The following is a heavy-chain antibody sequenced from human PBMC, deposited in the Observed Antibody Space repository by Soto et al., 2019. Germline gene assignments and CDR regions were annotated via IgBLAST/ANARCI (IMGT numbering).Heavy chain of an antibody. J-gene: IGHJ6*03. V-gene: IGHV3-23*01. Sequence: EVQLLESGGGLVQPGGSLRLSCGASGFTFSSYAMSWVRQAPGKGLVWVSAISGSGGSTYYEASVKGRVTFSSDNSKNTLYLQMNGLGAEDADVYYCAKDLGYCSGGSCYYYYYIDGWGKGTTVTVCS. CDR2: ISGSGGST. CDR3: AKDLGYCSGGSCYYYYYIDG. CDR1: GFTFSSYA. D-gene: IGHD2-15*01.